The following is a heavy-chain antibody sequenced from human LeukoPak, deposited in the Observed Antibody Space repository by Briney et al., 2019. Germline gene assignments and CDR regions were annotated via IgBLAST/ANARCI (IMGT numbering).Heavy chain of an antibody. V-gene: IGHV3-48*04. CDR2: ISGSSSNV. D-gene: IGHD5-18*01. Sequence: GGSLRLSCAASGFTFSSYSMNWVRQAPGKGLEWISVISGSSSNVYYAASVRGRFTISRDNAENSLYLQLNTMRAEDTAVYYCARGFRDTAMFLDYWGQGTLVTVSS. CDR3: ARGFRDTAMFLDY. CDR1: GFTFSSYS. J-gene: IGHJ4*02.